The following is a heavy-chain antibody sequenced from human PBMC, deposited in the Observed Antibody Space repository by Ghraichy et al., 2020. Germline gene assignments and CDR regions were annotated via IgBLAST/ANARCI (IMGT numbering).Heavy chain of an antibody. CDR1: GFTFSSYA. V-gene: IGHV3-23*01. J-gene: IGHJ6*02. D-gene: IGHD4-17*01. Sequence: GESLNISCAASGFTFSSYAMSWVRQAPGKGLEWVSAISGSGGSTYYADSVKGRFTISRDNSKNTLYLQMNSLRAEDTAVYYCAKKAGDYYYYGMDVWGQGTTVTVSS. CDR3: AKKAGDYYYYGMDV. CDR2: ISGSGGST.